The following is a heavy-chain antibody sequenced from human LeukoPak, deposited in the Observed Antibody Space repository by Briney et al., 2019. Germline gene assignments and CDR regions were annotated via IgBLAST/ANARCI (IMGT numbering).Heavy chain of an antibody. CDR1: GFTFSSCG. CDR3: AKDVLYFDY. Sequence: GGSLRLSCAASGFTFSSCGMHWVRQAPGKGLEWVSAISGSGGSTYYADSVKGRFTISRDNSKNTLYLQMNSLRAEDTAVYYCAKDVLYFDYWGQGTLVTVSS. CDR2: ISGSGGST. J-gene: IGHJ4*02. V-gene: IGHV3-23*01. D-gene: IGHD4/OR15-4a*01.